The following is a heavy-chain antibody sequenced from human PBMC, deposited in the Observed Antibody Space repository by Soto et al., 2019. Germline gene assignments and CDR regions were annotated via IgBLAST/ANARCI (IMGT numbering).Heavy chain of an antibody. CDR3: AYDWNADGIFDY. J-gene: IGHJ4*02. D-gene: IGHD1-20*01. V-gene: IGHV4-59*01. Sequence: QVQLQESGPGLVKPSETLSLTCLVSGDPISSYHWSWIRKHPGNGLEWIGDISYSGVNNYSPSLKSRVTMSLDTSKKWVSLKVNTVTAGDTGLDSCAYDWNADGIFDYWGQGILVTVSS. CDR1: GDPISSYH. CDR2: ISYSGVN.